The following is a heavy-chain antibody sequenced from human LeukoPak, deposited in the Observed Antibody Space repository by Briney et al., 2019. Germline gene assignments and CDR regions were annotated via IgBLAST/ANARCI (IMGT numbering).Heavy chain of an antibody. Sequence: GGSLRLSCAASGFTFGSYGMHWVRQAPGKGLEWVAVIWYDGSNKYYADSVKGRFTISRDNSKNTLYLQMNSLRAEDTAVYYCARLWGYSSNAFDPWGQGTLVTVSS. V-gene: IGHV3-33*01. CDR3: ARLWGYSSNAFDP. J-gene: IGHJ5*02. CDR2: IWYDGSNK. D-gene: IGHD6-13*01. CDR1: GFTFGSYG.